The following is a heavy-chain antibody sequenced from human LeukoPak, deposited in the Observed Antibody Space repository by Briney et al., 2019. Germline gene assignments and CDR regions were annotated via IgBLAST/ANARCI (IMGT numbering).Heavy chain of an antibody. V-gene: IGHV3-30*18. CDR2: IGNDGSEK. D-gene: IGHD3-10*01. Sequence: GGSLRLSCAASGFTFSSAGMHWVRQAQGKGLEWVAVIGNDGSEKYYADSVKGRFTISRDNSKNTLYLQMNSLRAEDTAVYYCAKDRMARGPPGDWGRETLVTVSS. CDR3: AKDRMARGPPGD. J-gene: IGHJ1*01. CDR1: GFTFSSAG.